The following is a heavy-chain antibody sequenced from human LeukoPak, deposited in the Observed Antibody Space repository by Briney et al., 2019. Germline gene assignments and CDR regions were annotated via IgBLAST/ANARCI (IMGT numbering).Heavy chain of an antibody. CDR2: ISAYNGNT. Sequence: ASVKVSCKASGYTLTSYGISWVRQAPGQGLERMGWISAYNGNTNYAQKLQGRVTMTTDTSTSTAYMELRSLRSDDTAVYYCARVRETMIVVAELDYWGQGTLVTVSS. J-gene: IGHJ4*02. CDR1: GYTLTSYG. D-gene: IGHD3-22*01. V-gene: IGHV1-18*01. CDR3: ARVRETMIVVAELDY.